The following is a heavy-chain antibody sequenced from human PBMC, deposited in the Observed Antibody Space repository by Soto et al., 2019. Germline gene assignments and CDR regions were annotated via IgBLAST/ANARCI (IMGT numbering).Heavy chain of an antibody. Sequence: SETLSLTCAVYGGSFSGYYWSWIRQPPGKGLEWIGEINHSGSTNYNPSLKSRVTISVDTSKNQFSLKLSSVTAADTAVYYCSRGATSSGWFRVPPVFDYWGQGALVTVSS. CDR3: SRGATSSGWFRVPPVFDY. J-gene: IGHJ4*02. V-gene: IGHV4-34*01. CDR2: INHSGST. D-gene: IGHD6-19*01. CDR1: GGSFSGYY.